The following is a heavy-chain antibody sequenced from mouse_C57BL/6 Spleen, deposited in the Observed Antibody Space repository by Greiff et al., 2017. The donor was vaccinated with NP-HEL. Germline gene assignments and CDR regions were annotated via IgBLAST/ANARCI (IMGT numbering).Heavy chain of an antibody. J-gene: IGHJ4*01. Sequence: EVMLVESGGGLVKPGGSLKLSCAASGFTFSDYGMHWVRQAPEKGLEWVAYISSGSSTIYYADTVKGRFTISRDNAKNTLFLQMTSLRYEDTAMYYCAKSLLLRGAMDYWGQGTSVTVSS. V-gene: IGHV5-17*01. CDR2: ISSGSSTI. CDR1: GFTFSDYG. D-gene: IGHD1-1*01. CDR3: AKSLLLRGAMDY.